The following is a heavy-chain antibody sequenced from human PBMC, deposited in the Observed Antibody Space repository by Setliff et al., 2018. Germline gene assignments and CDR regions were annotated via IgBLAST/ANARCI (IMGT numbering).Heavy chain of an antibody. D-gene: IGHD2-8*01. V-gene: IGHV3-23*01. Sequence: GGSLRLSCAASGFTFSSYAITWVRQAPGKGLEWVSMISGSAQTTYYADSVKGRFTISRDNSKNTLFLQMDRLRAEDTALYYCAPHPNLNGDFWGQGTLVTVSS. J-gene: IGHJ4*02. CDR2: ISGSAQTT. CDR1: GFTFSSYA. CDR3: APHPNLNGDF.